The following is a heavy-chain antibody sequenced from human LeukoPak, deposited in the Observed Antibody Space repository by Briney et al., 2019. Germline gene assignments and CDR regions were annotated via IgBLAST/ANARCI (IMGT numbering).Heavy chain of an antibody. V-gene: IGHV3-23*01. J-gene: IGHJ4*02. CDR3: AKDRVYHYDSSVYYSDY. CDR1: GFAFSSYA. CDR2: ISGTGGSP. D-gene: IGHD3-22*01. Sequence: GGSLRLSCAASGFAFSSYAMSWVRLAPGKGPEWVSGISGTGGSPYYADSVQGRFTISRDISKNTLYLEMNSLRAEDTAVYYCAKDRVYHYDSSVYYSDYWGQGTLVTVSS.